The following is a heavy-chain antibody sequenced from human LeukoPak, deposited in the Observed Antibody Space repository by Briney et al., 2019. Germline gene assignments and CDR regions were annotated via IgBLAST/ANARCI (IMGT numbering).Heavy chain of an antibody. Sequence: GGSLRLSCVGSGFSVSTSPMSWVRQAPGKGLEWVAYIRSSGSTIYYADSVKGRFTISRDTAKNSLYLQMNSLRDEDTAVYYCTRDPDALDYWGQGTLVTVSS. V-gene: IGHV3-48*02. CDR1: GFSVSTSP. CDR3: TRDPDALDY. CDR2: IRSSGSTI. J-gene: IGHJ4*02.